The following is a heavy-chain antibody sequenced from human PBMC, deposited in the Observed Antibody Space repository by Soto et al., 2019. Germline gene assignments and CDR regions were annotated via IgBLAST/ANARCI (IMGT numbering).Heavy chain of an antibody. J-gene: IGHJ4*02. Sequence: GALRLSCAASGFTFSSYSMNWVRQAPGKGLEWVSSISSSSSYIYYADSVKGRFTISRDNAKNSLYLQMNSLRAEDTAVYYCASLGAAAGYFDYWGQGTLVTVSS. CDR3: ASLGAAAGYFDY. CDR1: GFTFSSYS. V-gene: IGHV3-21*01. CDR2: ISSSSSYI. D-gene: IGHD6-13*01.